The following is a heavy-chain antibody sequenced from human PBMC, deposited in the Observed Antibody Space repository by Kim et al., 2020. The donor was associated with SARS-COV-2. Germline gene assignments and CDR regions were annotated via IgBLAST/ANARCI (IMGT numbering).Heavy chain of an antibody. J-gene: IGHJ4*02. Sequence: ADSVKGRFTISRDNSKNTLYLQMNSLRAEDTAVYYCAKGTRFGELATFDYWGQGTLVTVSS. D-gene: IGHD3-10*01. CDR3: AKGTRFGELATFDY. V-gene: IGHV3-23*01.